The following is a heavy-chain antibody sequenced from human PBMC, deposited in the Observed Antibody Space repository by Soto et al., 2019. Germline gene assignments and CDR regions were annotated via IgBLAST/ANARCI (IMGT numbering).Heavy chain of an antibody. Sequence: ASVKVSCKASGYPFTSYGISWVRQAPGQGLEWMGWISAYNGNTNYAQKLQGRVTMTTDTSTSTAYMELRSLRSDDTAVYYCARVIAYYYDSSGYLGEDAFDIWGQGTMVTVSS. J-gene: IGHJ3*02. CDR3: ARVIAYYYDSSGYLGEDAFDI. CDR1: GYPFTSYG. V-gene: IGHV1-18*01. D-gene: IGHD3-22*01. CDR2: ISAYNGNT.